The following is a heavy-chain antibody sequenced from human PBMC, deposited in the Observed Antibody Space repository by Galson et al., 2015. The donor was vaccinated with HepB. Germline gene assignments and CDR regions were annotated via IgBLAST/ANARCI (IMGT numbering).Heavy chain of an antibody. CDR2: ISGSGGST. V-gene: IGHV3-23*01. J-gene: IGHJ5*02. Sequence: SLRLSCAASGFTFSGYAMSWVRQAPGKGPEWVSAISGSGGSTYYADSVKGRFTISRDNSKNTLYLQMNSLRAEDTAVYYCAKDRGGHCGGDCYSSFDPWGQGTLVTVSS. D-gene: IGHD2-21*02. CDR3: AKDRGGHCGGDCYSSFDP. CDR1: GFTFSGYA.